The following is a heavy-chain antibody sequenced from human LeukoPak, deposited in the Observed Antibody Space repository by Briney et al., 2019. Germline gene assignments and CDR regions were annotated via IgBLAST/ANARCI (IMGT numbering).Heavy chain of an antibody. J-gene: IGHJ4*02. D-gene: IGHD3-3*01. V-gene: IGHV3-66*01. CDR3: ARDFGD. CDR2: IYSGGST. CDR1: GFSFSSNF. Sequence: QPGGSLRLSCAASGFSFSSNFMSWVRQAPGKGLEWVSIIYSGGSTYYADSVKDRFTISRDNSENILSLQMNSLRAEDTAVYYCARDFGDWGQGTLVTVSS.